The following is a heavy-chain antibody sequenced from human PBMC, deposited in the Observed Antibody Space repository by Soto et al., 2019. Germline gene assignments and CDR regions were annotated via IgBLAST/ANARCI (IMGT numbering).Heavy chain of an antibody. D-gene: IGHD3-16*01. CDR1: GFRFTSYA. CDR3: ARDFTGWPPDGVDS. CDR2: ISAHNGNT. Sequence: QVHLVQSGAEVKKPGASVKVSCKASGFRFTSYAITWVRQAPGQGLEWMGWISAHNGNTKYAQNLQGRVTVSTDTSTSTAYMELGSLTSDDTAVYYCARDFTGWPPDGVDSWGQGTLVTVSS. V-gene: IGHV1-18*01. J-gene: IGHJ4*02.